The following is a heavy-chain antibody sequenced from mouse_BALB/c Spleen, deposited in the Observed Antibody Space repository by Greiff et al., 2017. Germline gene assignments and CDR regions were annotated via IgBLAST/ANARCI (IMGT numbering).Heavy chain of an antibody. J-gene: IGHJ2*01. Sequence: QVHVKQSGPELVKPGASVRISCKASGYTFTSYYIHWVKQRPGQGLEWIGWIYPGNVNTKYNEKFKGKATLTADKSSSTAYMQLSSLTSEDSAVYFCAREITTVVADYWGQGTTLTVSS. V-gene: IGHV1S56*01. D-gene: IGHD1-1*01. CDR3: AREITTVVADY. CDR2: IYPGNVNT. CDR1: GYTFTSYY.